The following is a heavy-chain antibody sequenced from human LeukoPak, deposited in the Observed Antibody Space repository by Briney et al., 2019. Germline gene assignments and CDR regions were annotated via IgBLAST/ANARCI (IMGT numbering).Heavy chain of an antibody. CDR2: IDNGGSYT. J-gene: IGHJ3*01. V-gene: IGHV3-74*01. Sequence: GGSLRLSCAASGFIFSSKWIHWVRQAPGKGLEWVSRIDNGGSYTSYADSVKGRFTISRDNAKNSLYLQMNSLRAEDTAVYYCARGVPHGFWGQGTMVTVSS. CDR3: ARGVPHGF. D-gene: IGHD6-25*01. CDR1: GFIFSSKW.